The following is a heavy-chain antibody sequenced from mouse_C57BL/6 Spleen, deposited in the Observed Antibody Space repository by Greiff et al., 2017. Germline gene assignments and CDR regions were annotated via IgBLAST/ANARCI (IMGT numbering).Heavy chain of an antibody. CDR2: ISGGGGNT. CDR1: GFTFSSYT. D-gene: IGHD1-1*01. Sequence: EVKVVESGGGLVKPGGSLKLSCAASGFTFSSYTMSWVRQTPEKRLEWVATISGGGGNTYYPDSVKGRFTSSRDNAKNTLYLQISSLRSEDTALYYCARQDYYGSSYVGWFAYWGQGTLVTVSA. J-gene: IGHJ3*01. V-gene: IGHV5-9*01. CDR3: ARQDYYGSSYVGWFAY.